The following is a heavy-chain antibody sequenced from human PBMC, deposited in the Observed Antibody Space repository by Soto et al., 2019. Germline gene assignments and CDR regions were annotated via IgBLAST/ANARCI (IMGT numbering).Heavy chain of an antibody. CDR3: ARVKGLYSSSSGALHY. D-gene: IGHD6-6*01. V-gene: IGHV1-69*06. J-gene: IGHJ4*02. CDR1: GGTFSSYA. CDR2: IIPIFGTA. Sequence: QVQLVQSGAEVKKPGSSVKVSCKASGGTFSSYAISWVRQAPGQGLEWMGGIIPIFGTANYAQKFQGRVTITADKSTSTVYMELSSLRSEDTAVYYCARVKGLYSSSSGALHYWGQGTLVTVSS.